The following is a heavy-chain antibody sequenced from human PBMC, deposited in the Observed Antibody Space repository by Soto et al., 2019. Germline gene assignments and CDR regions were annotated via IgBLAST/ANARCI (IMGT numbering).Heavy chain of an antibody. CDR3: AKAWGIDY. V-gene: IGHV3-23*01. D-gene: IGHD7-27*01. J-gene: IGHJ4*02. CDR1: GFTFSSYT. CDR2: ISGSGSST. Sequence: GGSLRLSCAASGFTFSSYTMSCVRQAPGKGLEWVSTISGSGSSTYSAGSVKGRFTISRDDSKNTLYLQMNSLRVEDTAIYYCAKAWGIDYWGQGTLVTVSS.